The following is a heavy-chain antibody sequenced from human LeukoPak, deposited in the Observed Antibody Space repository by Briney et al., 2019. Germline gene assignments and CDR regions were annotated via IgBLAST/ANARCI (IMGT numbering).Heavy chain of an antibody. CDR2: ILYDGSMQ. CDR1: GFTFSNAW. Sequence: GGSLRLSCAASGFTFSNAWMSWVRQAPGKGLEWLAVILYDGSMQYYAESMKGRLTISRDNSRNTVYMQMSSLRTEDTAVYYCARDPRGPTTYDSSARDSLDYWGQGTLVTVSS. CDR3: ARDPRGPTTYDSSARDSLDY. J-gene: IGHJ4*02. V-gene: IGHV3-30*03. D-gene: IGHD3-22*01.